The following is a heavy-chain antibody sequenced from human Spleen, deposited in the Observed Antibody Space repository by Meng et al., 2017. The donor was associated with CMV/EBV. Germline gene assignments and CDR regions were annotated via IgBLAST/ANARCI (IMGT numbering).Heavy chain of an antibody. J-gene: IGHJ3*02. Sequence: GGSLRLSCAASGFTFGSYAMSWVRQAPGKGLEWVSVIYSGGSSTYYADSVMGRFTISRDSSKNTLYLQMNSLRAEDTSLYYCAKSTRGTAFDIWGQGTMVTVSS. CDR3: AKSTRGTAFDI. D-gene: IGHD3-10*01. CDR2: IYSGGSST. V-gene: IGHV3-23*03. CDR1: GFTFGSYA.